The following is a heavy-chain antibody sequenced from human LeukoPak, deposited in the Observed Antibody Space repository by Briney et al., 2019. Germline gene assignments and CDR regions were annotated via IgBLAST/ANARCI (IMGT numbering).Heavy chain of an antibody. V-gene: IGHV4-34*01. CDR2: INHSGST. Sequence: PSETLSLTCAVYGGSFSGYYWSWIRQPPGKGLEWIGEINHSGSTNYNPSLKSRVTISVDTSKNQFSLKLSSVTAADTAVYYCARGHCSSTSCYSVHYYYYGMDVWGQGTTVTVSS. CDR1: GGSFSGYY. CDR3: ARGHCSSTSCYSVHYYYYGMDV. J-gene: IGHJ6*02. D-gene: IGHD2-2*02.